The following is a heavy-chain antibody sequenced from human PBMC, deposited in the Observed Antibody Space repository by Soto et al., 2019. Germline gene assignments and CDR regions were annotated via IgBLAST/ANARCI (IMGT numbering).Heavy chain of an antibody. CDR1: GYSFTSYW. Sequence: GESLKISCKGSGYSFTSYWISWVRQMPGKGLEWMGRIDPSDSYTNYSPSFQGHVTISADESISTAYLQWSSLKASDTAMYYCASLAVAENYYGMDVWGQGTTVTVSS. CDR3: ASLAVAENYYGMDV. D-gene: IGHD6-19*01. CDR2: IDPSDSYT. J-gene: IGHJ6*02. V-gene: IGHV5-10-1*01.